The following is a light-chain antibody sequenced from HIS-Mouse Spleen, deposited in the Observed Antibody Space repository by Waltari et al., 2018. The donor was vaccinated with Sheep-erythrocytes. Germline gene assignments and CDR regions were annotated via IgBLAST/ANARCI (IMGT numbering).Light chain of an antibody. CDR3: SSYTSSSTLV. V-gene: IGLV2-14*01. J-gene: IGLJ3*02. CDR2: EVS. Sequence: QSALTQPASVSGSPGQSITISCTGTSRDVAGYNYVSWYQQHPGKAPKLMIYEVSNRPSGVSNRFSGSKSGNTASLTISGLQAEDEADYYCSSYTSSSTLVFGGGTKLTVL. CDR1: SRDVAGYNY.